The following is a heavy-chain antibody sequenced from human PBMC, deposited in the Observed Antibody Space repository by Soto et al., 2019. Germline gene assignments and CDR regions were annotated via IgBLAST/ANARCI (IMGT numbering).Heavy chain of an antibody. D-gene: IGHD4-17*01. CDR1: GYTFTSYG. CDR3: ARDFSDYGDYEDLDY. V-gene: IGHV1-18*01. CDR2: ISAYNGNT. J-gene: IGHJ4*02. Sequence: GASVKVSCKASGYTFTSYGISWVRQAPGQGLEWMGWISAYNGNTNYAQKLQGRVTMTTDTSTSTAYMELRSLRSDDTAVYYCARDFSDYGDYEDLDYWGQGTLVTVSS.